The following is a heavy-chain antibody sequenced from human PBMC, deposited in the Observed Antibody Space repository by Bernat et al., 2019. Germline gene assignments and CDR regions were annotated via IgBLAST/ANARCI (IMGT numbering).Heavy chain of an antibody. CDR2: IYWDDDK. CDR1: GFSLSTSGVG. V-gene: IGHV2-5*02. D-gene: IGHD7-27*01. CDR3: AHSRDWGFVYYLDY. J-gene: IGHJ4*02. Sequence: QITLKESGPTLVKPTQTLTLTCTFSGFSLSTSGVGVGWIRQPPGKALEWLALIYWDDDKRYSPSLKSRLTITKDTSKNQVVLTMANMDPVDTTTYYCAHSRDWGFVYYLDYWGQGTLVTVSS.